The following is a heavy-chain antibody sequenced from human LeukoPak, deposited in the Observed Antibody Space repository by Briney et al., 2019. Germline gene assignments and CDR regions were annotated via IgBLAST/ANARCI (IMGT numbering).Heavy chain of an antibody. CDR2: IYTSGST. V-gene: IGHV4-4*07. CDR1: GGSISSYY. Sequence: SETLSLTCTVSGGSISSYYWSWIRQPAGKGLEWIGRIYTSGSTNYNPSLKSRVTMSVDTSKNQFSLKLSSVTAADTAVYYCAREGGNYDFWSGYYIHWGQGTLVTVSS. D-gene: IGHD3-3*01. J-gene: IGHJ4*02. CDR3: AREGGNYDFWSGYYIH.